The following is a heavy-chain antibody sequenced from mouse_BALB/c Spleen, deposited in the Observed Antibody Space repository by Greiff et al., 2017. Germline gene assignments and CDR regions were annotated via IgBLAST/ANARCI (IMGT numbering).Heavy chain of an antibody. V-gene: IGHV7-3*02. Sequence: VKLVESGGGLVQPGGSLRLSCATSGFTFTDYYMSWVRQPPGKALEWLGFIRNKANGYTTEYSASVKGRFTISRDNSQSILYLQMNTLRAEDSATYYCARGNPWFAYWGQGTLVTVSA. J-gene: IGHJ3*01. CDR1: GFTFTDYY. D-gene: IGHD6-1*01. CDR3: ARGNPWFAY. CDR2: IRNKANGYTT.